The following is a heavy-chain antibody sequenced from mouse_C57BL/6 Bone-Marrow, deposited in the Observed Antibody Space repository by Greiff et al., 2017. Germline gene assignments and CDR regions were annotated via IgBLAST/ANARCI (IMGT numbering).Heavy chain of an antibody. V-gene: IGHV1-64*01. CDR1: GYTFTSYW. Sequence: QVQLQQPGAELVKPGASVKLSCKASGYTFTSYWMHWVKQRPGQGLEWIGMIHPNSGSTNYNEKFKSKATLTVDKSSSTAYMQLSSLTSEDSAVYYWARSEGGLYGYDGGYWYFDVWGTGTTVTVSS. CDR2: IHPNSGST. D-gene: IGHD2-2*01. J-gene: IGHJ1*03. CDR3: ARSEGGLYGYDGGYWYFDV.